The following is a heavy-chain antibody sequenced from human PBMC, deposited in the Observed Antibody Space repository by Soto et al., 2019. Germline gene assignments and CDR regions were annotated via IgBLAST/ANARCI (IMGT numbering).Heavy chain of an antibody. V-gene: IGHV4-30-4*01. CDR2: IYYSGST. Sequence: SETLSLTCTVSGGSIISGDYYWSWIRQPPGKGLEWIGYIYYSGSTYYNPSLKSRVTISVDTSKNQFSLKLSSVTAADTAVYYCARAAYYDILTGLNWFDPWGQGTLVTVSS. D-gene: IGHD3-9*01. J-gene: IGHJ5*02. CDR1: GGSIISGDYY. CDR3: ARAAYYDILTGLNWFDP.